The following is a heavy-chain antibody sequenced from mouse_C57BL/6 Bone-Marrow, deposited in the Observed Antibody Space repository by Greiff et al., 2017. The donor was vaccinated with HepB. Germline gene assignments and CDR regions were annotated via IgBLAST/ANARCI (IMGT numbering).Heavy chain of an antibody. CDR2: INPGSGGT. CDR3: ARRDTSRGYYFDY. J-gene: IGHJ2*01. Sequence: QVQLQQSGAELVRPGPSVKVSCKASGYAFTNYLIEWVKQRPGQGLEWIGVINPGSGGTNYNEKFKGKATLTADKSSSTAYMQLSSLTSEDSAVYFCARRDTSRGYYFDYWGQGTTLTVSS. V-gene: IGHV1-54*01. CDR1: GYAFTNYL.